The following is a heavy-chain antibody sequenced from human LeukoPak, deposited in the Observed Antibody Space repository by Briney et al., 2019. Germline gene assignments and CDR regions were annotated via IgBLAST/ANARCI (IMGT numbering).Heavy chain of an antibody. V-gene: IGHV4-34*01. D-gene: IGHD3-9*01. CDR3: ARGNILTGYYWRGYYYYYMDV. J-gene: IGHJ6*03. Sequence: SETLSLTCAVYGGSFSGYYWSWIRQPPGKGLEWIGEINHSGSTNYNPSLKSRVTISVDTSKNQFSLKLSSVTAADTAVYYCARGNILTGYYWRGYYYYYMDVWGKGTTVTVSS. CDR1: GGSFSGYY. CDR2: INHSGST.